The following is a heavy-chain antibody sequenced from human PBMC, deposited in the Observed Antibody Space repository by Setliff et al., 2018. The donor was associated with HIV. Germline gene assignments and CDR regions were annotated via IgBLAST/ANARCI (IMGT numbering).Heavy chain of an antibody. CDR1: GYSFTFYS. J-gene: IGHJ4*02. D-gene: IGHD5-12*01. V-gene: IGHV1-46*01. CDR3: ARVGDGYNSLDY. CDR2: INPSGGST. Sequence: ASVKVSCKASGYSFTFYSMHWVRQAPGHGLEWMGIINPSGGSTTYSQKFQGRVIMTRDTSTSTVYMELNSLRSEDTAVYYCARVGDGYNSLDYWGQGTLVTVS.